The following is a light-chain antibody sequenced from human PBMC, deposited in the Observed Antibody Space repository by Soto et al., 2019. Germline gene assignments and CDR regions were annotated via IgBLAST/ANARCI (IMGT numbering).Light chain of an antibody. CDR1: QSVSSY. CDR2: GAS. CDR3: QQCDTSPWT. Sequence: EIALTQSPDTLSLSPGERATLSCRASQSVSSYLAWYQQKPGQAPRLLIYGASSRATGIPDRFSGSGSGTDFTLAISILEPGDSAVYFCQQCDTSPWTFGQGTKVEIK. V-gene: IGKV3-20*01. J-gene: IGKJ1*01.